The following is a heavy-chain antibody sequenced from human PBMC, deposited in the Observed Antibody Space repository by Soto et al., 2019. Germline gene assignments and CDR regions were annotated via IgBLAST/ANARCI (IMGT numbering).Heavy chain of an antibody. D-gene: IGHD6-6*01. Sequence: GGSLRLSCAASGFTFSSYAMHWVRQAPGKGLEYVSAISSNGGSTYYANSVKGRFTISRDNSKNTLYLQMGSLRAEDMAVYYCAREGSIAARHYYYYMDVWGKGTTVTVSS. V-gene: IGHV3-64*01. CDR3: AREGSIAARHYYYYMDV. CDR2: ISSNGGST. J-gene: IGHJ6*03. CDR1: GFTFSSYA.